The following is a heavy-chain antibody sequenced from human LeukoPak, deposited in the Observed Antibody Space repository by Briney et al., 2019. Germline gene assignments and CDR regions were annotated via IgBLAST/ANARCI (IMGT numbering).Heavy chain of an antibody. CDR2: INPISGGT. CDR1: GYTFTGHF. Sequence: ASVKVSCKASGYTFTGHFVHWVRQAPGQGLEWMGWINPISGGTNYAQNFQGRVTLTRDTSINTAYMELSRLRSDDTALYYCARRVRDYYDSTGYSQGGFDPWGQGTLVTVSS. CDR3: ARRVRDYYDSTGYSQGGFDP. J-gene: IGHJ5*02. V-gene: IGHV1-2*02. D-gene: IGHD3-22*01.